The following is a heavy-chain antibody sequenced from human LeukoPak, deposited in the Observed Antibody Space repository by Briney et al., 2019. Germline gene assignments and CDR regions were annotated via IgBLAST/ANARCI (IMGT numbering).Heavy chain of an antibody. J-gene: IGHJ4*02. CDR3: ASRTYYYDSSGYLRDY. D-gene: IGHD3-22*01. CDR1: GFTVSSNY. CDR2: IYSGGST. Sequence: GGSLRLSCAASGFTVSSNYMSWVRQAPGKGLEWVSVIYSGGSTYYADSVKGRFTISRDNSKNTLYLQMNSLRAEDTAVHYCASRTYYYDSSGYLRDYWGQGTLVTVSS. V-gene: IGHV3-66*02.